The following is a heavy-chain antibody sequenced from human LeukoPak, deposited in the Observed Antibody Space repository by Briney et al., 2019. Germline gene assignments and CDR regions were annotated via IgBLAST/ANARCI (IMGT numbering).Heavy chain of an antibody. CDR1: GGSIRSVTYY. V-gene: IGHV4-31*03. Sequence: PSETLSLTCTVTGGSIRSVTYYWGWIRQHPGKGLEWVGLIYYSGSTYYNPSLKSRITILQDTSENQFSLKLTSVTAADTAVYYCARVDASSFGSGKICRHWGQGTLVTVSS. J-gene: IGHJ4*02. CDR3: ARVDASSFGSGKICRH. CDR2: IYYSGST. D-gene: IGHD3-10*01.